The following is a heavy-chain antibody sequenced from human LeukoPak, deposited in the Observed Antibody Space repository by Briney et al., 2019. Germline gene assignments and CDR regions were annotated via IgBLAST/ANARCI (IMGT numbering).Heavy chain of an antibody. CDR1: GFTFSNYW. D-gene: IGHD1-1*01. V-gene: IGHV3-7*03. Sequence: GGSLRLSCAASGFTFSNYWMSWVRQAPGKGLEWVANIKQDGSERYYVDSVKGRFTISRDNAKNSLYLEMHSLRAEDTAVYYCARVNINNWHSCDYWGQGTLVTVSS. CDR3: ARVNINNWHSCDY. CDR2: IKQDGSER. J-gene: IGHJ4*02.